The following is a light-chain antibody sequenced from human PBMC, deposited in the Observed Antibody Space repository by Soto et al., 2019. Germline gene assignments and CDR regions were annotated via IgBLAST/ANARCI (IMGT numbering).Light chain of an antibody. CDR1: QGISSY. J-gene: IGKJ4*01. V-gene: IGKV1-9*01. Sequence: DIQLTQSPSFLSASVGDRVTITCRASQGISSYLAWYQQKSGEAHKLLIYAASTLQSGVPSRFSGSGSGTEFTLTISSLQPEDFATYYCQQLNSYPRTFGGGTKVEIK. CDR3: QQLNSYPRT. CDR2: AAS.